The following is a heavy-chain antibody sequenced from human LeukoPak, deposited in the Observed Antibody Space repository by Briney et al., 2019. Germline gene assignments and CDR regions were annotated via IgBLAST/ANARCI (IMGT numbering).Heavy chain of an antibody. J-gene: IGHJ4*02. Sequence: GGSLRLSCAASGFTFSSYSMNWVRQAPGKGLEWISYISTSSSYTIYAESVKGRFTISRDNAKNSLYLQMNSLRAEDTAVYYCARDYCSSTSCHHYFDYWGQGALVTVSS. D-gene: IGHD2-2*01. V-gene: IGHV3-21*05. CDR1: GFTFSSYS. CDR2: ISTSSSYT. CDR3: ARDYCSSTSCHHYFDY.